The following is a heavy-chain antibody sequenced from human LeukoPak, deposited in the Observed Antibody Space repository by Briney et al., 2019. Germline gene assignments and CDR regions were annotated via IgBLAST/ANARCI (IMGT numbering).Heavy chain of an antibody. CDR3: AKWGDYDVLTGYYVSDY. CDR2: ITGSGSGI. J-gene: IGHJ4*02. Sequence: GASLRLSCAASGFTFSNYAMSWVRRAPGKGLEWVSAITGSGSGIYYADSMKSRFTISRDNSKNTLYLQINSLRAEDTAVYYCAKWGDYDVLTGYYVSDYWGQRTLVTVSS. CDR1: GFTFSNYA. D-gene: IGHD3-9*01. V-gene: IGHV3-23*01.